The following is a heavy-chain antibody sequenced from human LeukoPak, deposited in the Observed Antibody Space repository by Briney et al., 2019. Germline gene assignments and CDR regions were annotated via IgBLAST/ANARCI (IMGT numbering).Heavy chain of an antibody. CDR3: ARESRTTISPKLDY. CDR1: GFTFSSYS. J-gene: IGHJ4*02. Sequence: GGSLRLSCAASGFTFSSYSMNWVRQAPGKGLEWVSSISSSSSYIYYADSVKGRFTISRDNAKNSPYLQMNSLRAEDTAVYYCARESRTTISPKLDYWGQGTLVTVSS. D-gene: IGHD5-24*01. CDR2: ISSSSSYI. V-gene: IGHV3-21*01.